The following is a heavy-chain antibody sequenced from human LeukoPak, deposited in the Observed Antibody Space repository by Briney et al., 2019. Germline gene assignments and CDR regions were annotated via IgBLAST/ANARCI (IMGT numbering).Heavy chain of an antibody. CDR1: GYTFTSYD. Sequence: GAXXXXSCRASGYTFTSYDINWVRQAPGQGLEWMGWMNPNSGNTVYAQKFQGRVTMTRNTSISTAYMELSSLRSEDTAVYYCARSSPAGYSSGWLRIWGQGTMVTVSS. CDR2: MNPNSGNT. D-gene: IGHD6-19*01. CDR3: ARSSPAGYSSGWLRI. V-gene: IGHV1-8*01. J-gene: IGHJ3*02.